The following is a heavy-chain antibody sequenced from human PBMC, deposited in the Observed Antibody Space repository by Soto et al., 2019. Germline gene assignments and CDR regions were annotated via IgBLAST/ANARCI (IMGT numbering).Heavy chain of an antibody. Sequence: QVELVESGGGVVQPGRSLRLSCAASGFPFSAYGMHWVRQAPGKGLEWVALIKNAGGETYYVDSVKGRFVISRDDSRHTLHLQMNSLRAEDTAVYYSPKDLMVNDHYHPYGMDVRGQGTTVSVSS. D-gene: IGHD3-10*01. J-gene: IGHJ6*02. CDR2: IKNAGGET. CDR1: GFPFSAYG. CDR3: PKDLMVNDHYHPYGMDV. V-gene: IGHV3-30*18.